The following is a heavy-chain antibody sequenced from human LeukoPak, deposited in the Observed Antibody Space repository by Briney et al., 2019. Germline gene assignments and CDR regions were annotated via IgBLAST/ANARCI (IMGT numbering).Heavy chain of an antibody. V-gene: IGHV4-34*01. CDR2: INHSGST. CDR3: ASESRRYYYDSSGYYYNDY. CDR1: GGSFSGYY. Sequence: SETLSLTCAVYGGSFSGYYWSWIRQPPGKGLEWIGEINHSGSTNYNPSLKSRVTISVDTSKNQFSLKLSSVTAADTAVYYCASESRRYYYDSSGYYYNDYWGQGTLVTVSS. D-gene: IGHD3-22*01. J-gene: IGHJ4*02.